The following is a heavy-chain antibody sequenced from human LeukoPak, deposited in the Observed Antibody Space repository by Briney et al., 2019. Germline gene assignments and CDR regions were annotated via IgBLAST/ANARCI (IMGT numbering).Heavy chain of an antibody. CDR3: ARKGSGVLLWFGELLLGAFDI. CDR2: IKQDGSEK. V-gene: IGHV3-7*01. D-gene: IGHD3-10*01. CDR1: GFTFSSYW. J-gene: IGHJ3*02. Sequence: GGSLRLSCAAAGFTFSSYWMSLVRQALGKGLEWVANIKQDGSEKYYVDSVTGRFTISRDNAKNSLYLQMNSLRAEDTAVYYCARKGSGVLLWFGELLLGAFDIWGQGTMVTVSS.